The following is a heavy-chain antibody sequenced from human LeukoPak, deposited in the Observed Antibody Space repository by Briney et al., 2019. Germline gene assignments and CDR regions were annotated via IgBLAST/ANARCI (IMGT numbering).Heavy chain of an antibody. CDR1: GGSISSDTYY. Sequence: SETLSLTCTVSGGSISSDTYYWHWIRQPAGKGLEWIGRIYASGNTNYNPSLKSRVTISRDTSKNHFSLRVSSVTAADTAVYYCARGTITTVTDSWGPGTLVTVSS. CDR3: ARGTITTVTDS. CDR2: IYASGNT. V-gene: IGHV4-61*02. D-gene: IGHD4-17*01. J-gene: IGHJ4*02.